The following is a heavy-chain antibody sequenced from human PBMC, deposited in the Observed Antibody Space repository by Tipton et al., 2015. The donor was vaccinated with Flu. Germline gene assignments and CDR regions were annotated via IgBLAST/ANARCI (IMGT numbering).Heavy chain of an antibody. J-gene: IGHJ4*02. Sequence: SLRLSCATSGSAFENYAMHWVRQAPGKGLEWVACIRHDGSKKFYVDSVKGRFTISRDNSKKTLLLRMNSLRPEDTAVYYCAKTETDDFDYWGQGTLVTVSS. V-gene: IGHV3-30*02. CDR1: GSAFENYA. CDR2: IRHDGSKK. CDR3: AKTETDDFDY. D-gene: IGHD5-24*01.